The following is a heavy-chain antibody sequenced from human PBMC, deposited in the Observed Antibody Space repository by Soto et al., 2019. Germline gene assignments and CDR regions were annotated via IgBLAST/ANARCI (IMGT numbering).Heavy chain of an antibody. Sequence: SVKVSCKASGGTFSSYAISWVRQAPGQGLEWMGGIIPIFGTANYAQKFQGRVTITADESTSTAYMELSSLRSEDTAVYYCARFGCSGGSCYLGAQGYYYYYGMDVSGQGTTVTVYS. V-gene: IGHV1-69*13. CDR1: GGTFSSYA. D-gene: IGHD2-15*01. CDR2: IIPIFGTA. J-gene: IGHJ6*02. CDR3: ARFGCSGGSCYLGAQGYYYYYGMDV.